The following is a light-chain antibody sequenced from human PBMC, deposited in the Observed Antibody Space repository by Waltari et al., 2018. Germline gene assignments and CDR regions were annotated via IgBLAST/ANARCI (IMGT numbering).Light chain of an antibody. Sequence: QSALTQPASVSGSPGQSITISCTGTSSDVGGYRYVSSPQPPPGKAPKLIIYEVSHRPSGVFDRFSGSKSGNTASLTISGLQAEDEADYYCDSYTSSSTRVFGGGTTLTVL. J-gene: IGLJ3*02. CDR1: SSDVGGYRY. CDR2: EVS. CDR3: DSYTSSSTRV. V-gene: IGLV2-14*01.